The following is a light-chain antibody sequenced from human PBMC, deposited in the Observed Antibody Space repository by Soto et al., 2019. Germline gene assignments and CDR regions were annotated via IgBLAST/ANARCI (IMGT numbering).Light chain of an antibody. CDR2: GTN. CDR1: SSNIGSDYD. J-gene: IGLJ3*02. V-gene: IGLV1-40*01. Sequence: QSVLTQPPSVSGAPGQRVTISCTGSSSNIGSDYDVHWYQQIPGTAPQLLIYGTNNRSSGVPDRFSGSKSDTSASLAITGLQAEDEADYYCLSYDSSLRGWVFGGGTQLTVL. CDR3: LSYDSSLRGWV.